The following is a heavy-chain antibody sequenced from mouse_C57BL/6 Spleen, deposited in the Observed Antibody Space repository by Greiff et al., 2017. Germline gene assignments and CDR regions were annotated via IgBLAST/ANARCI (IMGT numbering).Heavy chain of an antibody. CDR1: GYAFSSSW. CDR2: IYPGDGDT. CDR3: AREGGNPYYFDY. D-gene: IGHD2-1*01. J-gene: IGHJ2*01. V-gene: IGHV1-82*01. Sequence: QVQLQQSGPELVKPGASVKISCKASGYAFSSSWMNWVKQRPGKGLEWIGRIYPGDGDTNYNGKFKGKATLTADKSSSTAYMQLSSLTSEDSAVYFCAREGGNPYYFDYWGQGTTLTVSS.